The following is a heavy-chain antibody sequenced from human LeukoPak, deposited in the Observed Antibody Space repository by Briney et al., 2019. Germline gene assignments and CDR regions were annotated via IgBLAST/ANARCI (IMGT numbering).Heavy chain of an antibody. V-gene: IGHV4-39*01. D-gene: IGHD5-18*01. CDR1: GGSISSSSYY. CDR3: ARRLGSAMYFDF. Sequence: SETLSLTCTVSGGSISSSSYYWGWNRQPPGKGLEWIGNIYYSGDTYYNPSLKSRLTMSVDTSNNQFSLKLRSVTAADTAVYYCARRLGSAMYFDFWGQGTQVTVSS. CDR2: IYYSGDT. J-gene: IGHJ4*02.